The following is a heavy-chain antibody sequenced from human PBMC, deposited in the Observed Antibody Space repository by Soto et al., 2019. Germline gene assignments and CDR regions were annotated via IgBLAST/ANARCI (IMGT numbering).Heavy chain of an antibody. J-gene: IGHJ4*02. CDR1: GFTFSSYS. CDR2: ISSSSSYI. D-gene: IGHD2-2*01. V-gene: IGHV3-21*01. Sequence: EGSLRLSCAASGFTFSSYSMNWVRQAPGKGLEWVSSISSSSSYIYYADSVKGRFTISRDNAKNSLYLQMNSLRAEDTAVYYCARDHVAGSSTSEAGYWGQGTLVTVSS. CDR3: ARDHVAGSSTSEAGY.